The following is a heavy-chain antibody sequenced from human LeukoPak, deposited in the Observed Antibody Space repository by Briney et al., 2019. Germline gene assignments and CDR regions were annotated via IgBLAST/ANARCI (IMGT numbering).Heavy chain of an antibody. J-gene: IGHJ5*02. D-gene: IGHD2-2*01. V-gene: IGHV4-34*01. CDR1: GGSFSGYY. CDR3: ARGPSSTNKAPEVP. CDR2: INHSGST. Sequence: SETLSLTCAVSGGSFSGYYWSWIRQPPGKGLEWIGEINHSGSTDYNPSLKSRVTISVDTSKNQFSLKLSSVTAADTAVYYCARGPSSTNKAPEVPWGQGTLVTVSS.